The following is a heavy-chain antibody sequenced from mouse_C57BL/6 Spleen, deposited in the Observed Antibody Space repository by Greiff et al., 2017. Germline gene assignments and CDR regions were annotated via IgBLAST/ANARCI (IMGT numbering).Heavy chain of an antibody. CDR1: GYTFTDYN. CDR2: INPNNGGT. V-gene: IGHV1-22*01. CDR3: AREGWLLRLFDY. D-gene: IGHD2-3*01. J-gene: IGHJ2*01. Sequence: VQLQQSGPELVKPGASVKMSCKASGYTFTDYNMHWVKQSHGKSLEWIGYINPNNGGTSYNQKFKGKATLTVNKSSSTAYMELRSLTSEDSAVYYCAREGWLLRLFDYGGQGTTRTVSS.